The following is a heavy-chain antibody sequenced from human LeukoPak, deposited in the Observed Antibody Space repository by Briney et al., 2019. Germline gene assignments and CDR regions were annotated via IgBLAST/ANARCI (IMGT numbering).Heavy chain of an antibody. CDR2: IWYDGSNK. Sequence: PGGSLRLSCAASGFTFSSYGMQWVRQAPGKGLEWVAVIWYDGSNKYYADSVKGRFTISRDNSKNTLYLQMNSLRAEDTAVYYCAKDWGESSGYDPLDYWGQGTLVTVSS. D-gene: IGHD5-12*01. V-gene: IGHV3-33*06. J-gene: IGHJ4*02. CDR1: GFTFSSYG. CDR3: AKDWGESSGYDPLDY.